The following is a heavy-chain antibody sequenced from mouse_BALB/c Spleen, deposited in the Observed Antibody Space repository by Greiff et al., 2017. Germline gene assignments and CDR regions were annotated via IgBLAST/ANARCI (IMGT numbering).Heavy chain of an antibody. CDR1: GYTFTSYW. CDR3: TRWLLRGDYYAMDY. J-gene: IGHJ4*01. Sequence: VQLQQPGAELVRPGASVKLSCKASGYTFTSYWINWVKQRPGQGLEWIGNIYPSDSYTNYNQKFKDKATLTVDKSSSTAYMQLSSPTSEDSAVYYCTRWLLRGDYYAMDYWGQGTSVTVSS. CDR2: IYPSDSYT. D-gene: IGHD2-3*01. V-gene: IGHV1-69*02.